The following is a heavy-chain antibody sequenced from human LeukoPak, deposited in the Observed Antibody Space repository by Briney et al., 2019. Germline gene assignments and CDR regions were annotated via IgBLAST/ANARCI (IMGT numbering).Heavy chain of an antibody. CDR1: GFNFSSDA. Sequence: GGSLRLSCAASGFNFSSDAMHWVRQAPGKGLEWVAVISNDGRSKYFADSVKGRFTISRDNSKNTLYLQMNSLTAEDTAVFYCAKGLAGYTSGWYGIFDYWGQGALVTVSS. D-gene: IGHD6-19*01. CDR2: ISNDGRSK. V-gene: IGHV3-30*18. J-gene: IGHJ4*02. CDR3: AKGLAGYTSGWYGIFDY.